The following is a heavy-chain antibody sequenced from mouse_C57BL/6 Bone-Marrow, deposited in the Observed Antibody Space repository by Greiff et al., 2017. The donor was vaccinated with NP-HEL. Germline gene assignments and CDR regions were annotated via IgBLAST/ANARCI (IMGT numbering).Heavy chain of an antibody. V-gene: IGHV1-81*01. CDR3: ARSRGSSGTGFAY. CDR1: GYTFTSYG. Sequence: VQLQQSGAELARPGASVKLSCKASGYTFTSYGISWVKQRTGQGLEWIGEIYPRSGNTYYNEKFKGKATLTADKSSSTAYMELRSLTSEDSAVYFCARSRGSSGTGFAYWGQGTLVTVSA. D-gene: IGHD3-2*02. CDR2: IYPRSGNT. J-gene: IGHJ3*01.